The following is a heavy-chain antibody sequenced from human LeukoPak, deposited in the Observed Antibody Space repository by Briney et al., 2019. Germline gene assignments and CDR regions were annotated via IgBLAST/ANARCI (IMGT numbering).Heavy chain of an antibody. V-gene: IGHV3-9*01. CDR3: ARDVWRRAFYYAMDV. Sequence: GGSLRLSCVASGFTFYDHAMHWVRQAPGKGLEWVSSISWYSGNIGYAHSVKGRFSISRDNAINTLYLEMNSLRTDDTALYFCARDVWRRAFYYAMDVWGQGTTVAVSS. J-gene: IGHJ6*02. D-gene: IGHD2-21*01. CDR2: ISWYSGNI. CDR1: GFTFYDHA.